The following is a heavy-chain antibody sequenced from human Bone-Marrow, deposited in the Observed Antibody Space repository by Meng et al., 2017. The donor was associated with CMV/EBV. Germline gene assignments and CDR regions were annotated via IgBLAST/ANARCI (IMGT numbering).Heavy chain of an antibody. D-gene: IGHD4-17*01. CDR1: GYTFTGYY. Sequence: ASVKVSCKASGYTFTGYYMHWVRQAPGQGLEWMGWINPNSGGTNYAQKLQGRVTMTTDTSTSTAYMELRSLRSDDTAVYSCARGNDYGEPYYYYGMDVWGQGTTVTVSS. CDR2: INPNSGGT. CDR3: ARGNDYGEPYYYYGMDV. V-gene: IGHV1-2*02. J-gene: IGHJ6*02.